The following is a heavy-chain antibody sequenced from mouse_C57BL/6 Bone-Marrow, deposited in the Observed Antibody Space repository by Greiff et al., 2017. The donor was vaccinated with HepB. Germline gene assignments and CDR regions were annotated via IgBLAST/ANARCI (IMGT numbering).Heavy chain of an antibody. J-gene: IGHJ3*01. D-gene: IGHD1-1*01. V-gene: IGHV1-78*01. Sequence: QVHVKQSGAELVMPGASVKISCKVSGYTFTDHTIHWMKQRPEQGLEWIGYFYPRDGSTNYSEKFKVKATLTADKSSSTAYMQLNSLTSEDSAVYFCARNYYGPWFVYWGHGTLVTVSA. CDR3: ARNYYGPWFVY. CDR1: GYTFTDHT. CDR2: FYPRDGST.